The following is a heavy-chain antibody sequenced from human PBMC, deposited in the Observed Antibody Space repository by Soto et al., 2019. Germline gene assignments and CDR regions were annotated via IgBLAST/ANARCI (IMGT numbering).Heavy chain of an antibody. CDR1: GFTFGDYA. Sequence: PGGSLRLSCTASGFTFGDYAMSWVRQAPGKGLEWVGSIRSKAYGGTTEYAASVKGRFTISRDDSKSIAYLQMNSLKTEDTAMYYCTRELSILTGYYSDYYYGMDVWGQGTTVTVSS. V-gene: IGHV3-49*04. CDR3: TRELSILTGYYSDYYYGMDV. D-gene: IGHD3-9*01. CDR2: IRSKAYGGTT. J-gene: IGHJ6*02.